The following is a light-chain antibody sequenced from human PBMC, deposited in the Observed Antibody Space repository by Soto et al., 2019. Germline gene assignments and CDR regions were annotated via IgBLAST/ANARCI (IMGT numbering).Light chain of an antibody. CDR1: SSDVGGYNY. Sequence: QSVLTQPPSASGSPGQSATISCTGTSSDVGGYNYVSWYQQHPGKVPKLMIYEVTKRPSGVPDRFSGSKSGNTASLTVSGLQTEDEADYYCSSYAGTAYVFGNGTKVTVL. V-gene: IGLV2-8*01. CDR3: SSYAGTAYV. J-gene: IGLJ1*01. CDR2: EVT.